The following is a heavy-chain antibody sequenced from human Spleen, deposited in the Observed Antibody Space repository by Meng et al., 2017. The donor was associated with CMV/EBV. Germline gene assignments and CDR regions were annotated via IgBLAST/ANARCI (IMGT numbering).Heavy chain of an antibody. D-gene: IGHD3-22*01. CDR3: ARDHYDTSGYARGYSHYSCMDV. CDR2: MSYTGSP. J-gene: IGHJ6*02. V-gene: IGHV4-61*01. CDR1: GGSGRSGTYF. Sequence: SETLSLTCTVSGGSGRSGTYFWSWIRQPPGKRLEWSGYMSYTGSPNYNPSLESRVTISVDTSKSQFSLNLTSVTAADTAVYYFARDHYDTSGYARGYSHYSCMDVWGQGTTVTVSS.